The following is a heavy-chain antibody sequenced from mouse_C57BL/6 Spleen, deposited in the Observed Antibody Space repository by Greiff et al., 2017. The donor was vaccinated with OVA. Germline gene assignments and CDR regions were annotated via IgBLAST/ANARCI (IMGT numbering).Heavy chain of an antibody. CDR3: ARDVGADWYFDV. Sequence: VKVVESGPGLVAPSQSLSITCTVSGFSLTSYAISWVRQPPGKGLEWLGVIWTGGGTNYNSALKSRLSISKDNSKSQVFLKMSSLQTDDTARYCCARDVGADWYFDVWGTGTTVTVSS. V-gene: IGHV2-9-1*01. CDR2: IWTGGGT. D-gene: IGHD4-1*01. CDR1: GFSLTSYA. J-gene: IGHJ1*03.